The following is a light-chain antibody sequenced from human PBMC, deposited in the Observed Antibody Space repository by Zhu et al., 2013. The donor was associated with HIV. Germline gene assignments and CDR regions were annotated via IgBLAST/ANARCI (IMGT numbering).Light chain of an antibody. V-gene: IGKV3-20*01. Sequence: EIVLTQSPGTLSLSPGERATLSCRASQSVTASYLAWYQHKPGQAPRLLIYGASGRASGIPDRFSGGGSGTVFTLTISRLEPEDFAVYYCQHRAMASLTFGEGQGGDQ. CDR3: QHRAMASLT. CDR1: QSVTASY. J-gene: IGKJ4*01. CDR2: GAS.